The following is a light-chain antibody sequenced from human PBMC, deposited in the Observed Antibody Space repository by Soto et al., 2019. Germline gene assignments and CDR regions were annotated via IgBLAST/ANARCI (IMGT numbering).Light chain of an antibody. J-gene: IGKJ1*01. CDR3: HQYGPSPGWT. CDR2: AAS. Sequence: IVLTQSPGTLSLSPGDRATLSCRGNQSGSASFLAWHQQKPGQAPRLLIYAASTRAAGIPDRFSGSGFGADFTLTISRLEPEDFAVYYCHQYGPSPGWTFGQGTKVEIQ. V-gene: IGKV3-20*01. CDR1: QSGSASF.